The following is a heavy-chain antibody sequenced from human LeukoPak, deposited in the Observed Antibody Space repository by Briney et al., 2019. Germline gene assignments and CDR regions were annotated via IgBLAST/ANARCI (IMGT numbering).Heavy chain of an antibody. D-gene: IGHD5-12*01. CDR1: GGTFSSYA. V-gene: IGHV1-69*13. J-gene: IGHJ4*02. CDR2: IFPIFGTA. CDR3: SSTRRGYSGYDL. Sequence: VKVSCKPSGGTFSSYAISWVRQAPGQGRAWMGRIFPIFGTANYAPQFQGRVPITTDESKSPACPEISTLRPQDTGLYFCSSTRRGYSGYDLWGQGTLVTVS.